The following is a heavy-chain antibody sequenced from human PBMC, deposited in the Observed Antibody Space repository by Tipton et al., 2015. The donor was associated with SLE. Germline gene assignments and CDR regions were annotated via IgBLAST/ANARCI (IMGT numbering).Heavy chain of an antibody. D-gene: IGHD6-13*01. CDR3: ARFLMAAADYYYGMDV. J-gene: IGHJ6*02. Sequence: TLSLTCTVSGYSISSGYYWGWIRQPPGKGLEWIGSIYHSGSTYYNPSLKSRVTISVDTSKNQFSLKLSPVTAADTAVYYCARFLMAAADYYYGMDVWGQGTTVTVSS. CDR2: IYHSGST. V-gene: IGHV4-38-2*02. CDR1: GYSISSGYY.